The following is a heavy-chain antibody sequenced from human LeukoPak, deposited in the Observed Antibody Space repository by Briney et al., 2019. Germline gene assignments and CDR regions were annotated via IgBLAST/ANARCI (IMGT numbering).Heavy chain of an antibody. CDR3: AKDLVSSSFNWFDP. CDR2: ISGSGGST. Sequence: GGSLRLSCAPSGFTFSSYAMSWVRQAPGKGLEWVSAISGSGGSTYYTDSVKGRFTISRDNSKNTLYLQMNSLRAEDTAVYYCAKDLVSSSFNWFDPWGQGTLVTVSS. D-gene: IGHD6-13*01. CDR1: GFTFSSYA. J-gene: IGHJ5*02. V-gene: IGHV3-23*01.